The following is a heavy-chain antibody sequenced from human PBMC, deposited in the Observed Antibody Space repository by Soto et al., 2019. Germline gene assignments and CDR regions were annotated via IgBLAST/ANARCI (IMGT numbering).Heavy chain of an antibody. V-gene: IGHV4-59*08. CDR2: IYYSGST. D-gene: IGHD2-15*01. CDR1: GGSISSYY. CDR3: ARRYGGTFDY. Sequence: QVQLQESGPGLVKPSETLSLTCTVSGGSISSYYWSWIRQPPGKGLEWIGYIYYSGSTNYNPSLNSRVTISVDTSKNHFALTLSSVTAADAAVYYCARRYGGTFDYWGQGTLVTVSS. J-gene: IGHJ4*02.